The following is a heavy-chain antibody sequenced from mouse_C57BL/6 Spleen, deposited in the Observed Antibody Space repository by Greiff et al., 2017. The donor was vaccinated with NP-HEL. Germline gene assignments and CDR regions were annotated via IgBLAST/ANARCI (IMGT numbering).Heavy chain of an antibody. CDR1: GYTFTDYE. CDR2: IDPETGGT. J-gene: IGHJ4*01. D-gene: IGHD1-1*01. Sequence: QVQLQQSGAELVRPGASVTLSCKASGYTFTDYEMHWVKQTPVHGLEWIGAIDPETGGTAYNQKFKGKAILTADKSSSTAYMELRSLTSEDSAVYYCTRDTTVPYAMDYWGQGTSVTVSS. V-gene: IGHV1-15*01. CDR3: TRDTTVPYAMDY.